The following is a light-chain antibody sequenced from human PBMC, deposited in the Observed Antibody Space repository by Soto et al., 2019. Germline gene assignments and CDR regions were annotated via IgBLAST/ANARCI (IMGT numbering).Light chain of an antibody. CDR1: SSDVGGSNY. V-gene: IGLV2-8*01. J-gene: IGLJ1*01. Sequence: QSVLTQPPSASGSPGQSVTISCTGTSSDVGGSNYVSWYQQHPGKAPKLIIYDVSKRPSAVPDRFSGSKSGNTASLTVSGLQAEDEADYYCSSYAGSNNFCVFGTGTKLTVL. CDR3: SSYAGSNNFCV. CDR2: DVS.